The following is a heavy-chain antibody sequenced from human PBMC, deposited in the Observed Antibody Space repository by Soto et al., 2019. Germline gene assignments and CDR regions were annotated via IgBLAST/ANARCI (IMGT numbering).Heavy chain of an antibody. CDR2: IIPIFGTA. CDR3: ASNIAAAGSTYYYYGMDV. Sequence: QVQLVQSGAEVKKPGSSVKVSCKASGGTFSSYAISWVRQAPGQGLEWMGGIIPIFGTANYAQKFQGRVTITADESTSTAYMELSSLRSEDTDVYYCASNIAAAGSTYYYYGMDVWGQGTTVTVSS. CDR1: GGTFSSYA. J-gene: IGHJ6*02. V-gene: IGHV1-69*01. D-gene: IGHD6-13*01.